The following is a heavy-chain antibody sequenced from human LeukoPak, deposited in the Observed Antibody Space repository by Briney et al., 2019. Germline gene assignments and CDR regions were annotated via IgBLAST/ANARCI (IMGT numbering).Heavy chain of an antibody. Sequence: SETLSLTCTVSGGSISSYYWSWIRQPPGKGLEWIGEINHSGSTNYNPSLKSRVTISVDTSKNQFSLKLSSVTAADTAVYYCARRRVYYGSGSPRYFDYWGQGTLVTVSS. D-gene: IGHD3-10*01. J-gene: IGHJ4*02. V-gene: IGHV4-34*01. CDR3: ARRRVYYGSGSPRYFDY. CDR1: GGSISSYY. CDR2: INHSGST.